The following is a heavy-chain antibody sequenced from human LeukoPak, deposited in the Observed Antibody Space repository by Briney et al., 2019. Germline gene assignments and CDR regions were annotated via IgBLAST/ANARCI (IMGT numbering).Heavy chain of an antibody. V-gene: IGHV4-34*01. CDR2: INHSGST. CDR3: ARGRRGYSYGYDY. CDR1: GGSFSGYY. Sequence: PSETLSLTCAVYGGSFSGYYWSWIRQPPGKGLEWIGEINHSGSTNYNPSLKSRVTISVDTSKNQFFLKLSSVTAADTAVYYCARGRRGYSYGYDYWGQGTLVTVSS. J-gene: IGHJ4*02. D-gene: IGHD5-18*01.